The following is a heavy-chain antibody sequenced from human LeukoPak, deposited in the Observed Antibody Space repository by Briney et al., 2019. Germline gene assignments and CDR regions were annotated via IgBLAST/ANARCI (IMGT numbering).Heavy chain of an antibody. CDR2: IRYDGSNK. CDR3: AKDQGYGDYEAYFDY. Sequence: PGGTLRLSCEASGFSFSSYGMHWVRQAPGKGLEWVAFIRYDGSNKYHADSVKGRFTISRDNSKNTLYLQMNSLRAEDTAVYYCAKDQGYGDYEAYFDYWGQGTLVTVSS. D-gene: IGHD4-17*01. V-gene: IGHV3-30*02. J-gene: IGHJ4*02. CDR1: GFSFSSYG.